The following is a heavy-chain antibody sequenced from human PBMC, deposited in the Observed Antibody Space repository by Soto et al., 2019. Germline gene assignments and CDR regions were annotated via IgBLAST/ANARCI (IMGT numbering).Heavy chain of an antibody. Sequence: EVQLVESGGGLVQPGGSLKVSCAASGFTFSGSAMHWVRQASGKGLEWVGRIRSKVNSYATAYAASVKGRFTISRDDSKHTAYLQMNSLKTEDTAVYYCTKTGDLAAFDIWGQGTMVTVSS. D-gene: IGHD7-27*01. CDR3: TKTGDLAAFDI. CDR1: GFTFSGSA. CDR2: IRSKVNSYAT. V-gene: IGHV3-73*02. J-gene: IGHJ3*02.